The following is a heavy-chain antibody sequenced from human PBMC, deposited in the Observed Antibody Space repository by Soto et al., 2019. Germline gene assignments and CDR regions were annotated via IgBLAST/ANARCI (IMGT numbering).Heavy chain of an antibody. D-gene: IGHD6-19*01. Sequence: GGSLRLSCAASGFTFSSYAMSWVRQAPGKGLEWVSAISGSGGSTYYGSSVKGRFTFTRDDSKDTLYLQMDSLRADDTAVYYCAKGQEAGWGGFDVWGQGTMVTVSS. V-gene: IGHV3-23*02. CDR3: AKGQEAGWGGFDV. J-gene: IGHJ3*01. CDR1: GFTFSSYA. CDR2: ISGSGGST.